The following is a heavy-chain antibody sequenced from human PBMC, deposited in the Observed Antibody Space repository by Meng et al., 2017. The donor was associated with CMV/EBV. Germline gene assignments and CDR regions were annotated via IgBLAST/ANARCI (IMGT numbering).Heavy chain of an antibody. CDR3: AREDCSSTSCYTGYYGMDV. CDR1: GFTFSSYW. D-gene: IGHD2-2*02. J-gene: IGHJ6*02. CDR2: IKQDGSEK. V-gene: IGHV3-7*01. Sequence: GGSLRLSCAASGFTFSSYWMSWVRQAPGKRLEWVANIKQDGSEKYYVDSVKGRFTISRDNAKNSLYLQMNSLRAEDTAVYYCAREDCSSTSCYTGYYGMDVWGQGTTVTVSS.